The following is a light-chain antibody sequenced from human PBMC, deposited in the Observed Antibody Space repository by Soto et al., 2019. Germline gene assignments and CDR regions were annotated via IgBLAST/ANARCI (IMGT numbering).Light chain of an antibody. CDR1: QDISSY. V-gene: IGKV1-33*01. CDR3: QQYHSYWT. CDR2: DVS. J-gene: IGKJ1*01. Sequence: DIQMTQSPSSLSASVGDRVTITCQASQDISSYLNWYQQKPGKAPKVLIYDVSNLETGVPSRFSGSGSGTHFTLTISSLQPEDFATYYCQQYHSYWTFGQGTKVDIK.